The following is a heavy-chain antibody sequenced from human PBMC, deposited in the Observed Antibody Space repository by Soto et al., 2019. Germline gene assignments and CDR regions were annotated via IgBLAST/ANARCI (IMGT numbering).Heavy chain of an antibody. CDR1: GFTFSSYA. CDR3: AKIPPYYDSSGYYYEDAY. V-gene: IGHV3-23*01. CDR2: ISGSGGST. Sequence: EVQLLESGGGLVQPGGSLRLSCAASGFTFSSYAMSWVRQAPGKGLEWVSAISGSGGSTYYADSVKGRFTISRDNSKNTRYLQMNSLRAEDTAVYYCAKIPPYYDSSGYYYEDAYWGQGTLVTVSS. J-gene: IGHJ4*02. D-gene: IGHD3-22*01.